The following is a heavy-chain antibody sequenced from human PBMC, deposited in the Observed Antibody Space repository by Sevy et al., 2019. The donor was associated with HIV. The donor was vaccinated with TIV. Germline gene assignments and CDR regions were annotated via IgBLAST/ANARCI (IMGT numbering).Heavy chain of an antibody. CDR2: IKQDGSEK. CDR1: GFTFSSYW. Sequence: GGSLRLSCAASGFTFSSYWMSWVRQAPGKGLEWVANIKQDGSEKYYVDSVKGRFTISRDNAKNSLHLQMNSLRAEDTAVYYCARKILKIWDYYYYGMDVWGQGTTVTVSS. D-gene: IGHD7-27*01. J-gene: IGHJ6*02. CDR3: ARKILKIWDYYYYGMDV. V-gene: IGHV3-7*01.